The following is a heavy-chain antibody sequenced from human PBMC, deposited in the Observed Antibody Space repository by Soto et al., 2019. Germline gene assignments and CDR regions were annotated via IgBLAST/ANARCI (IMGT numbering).Heavy chain of an antibody. V-gene: IGHV1-69*12. D-gene: IGHD1-1*01. Sequence: QVQLEQSGAAVKKPGSSVKVSCKASGGTFRNSTISWVRQAPGQGLEWMGGIMPIFRTPDYAQKFQGRVTITADESTSTAYRELSGLRSDDTAVYYCARDNDRPQLGGNYYYILDVWGQGTTVTVSS. CDR2: IMPIFRTP. CDR1: GGTFRNST. J-gene: IGHJ6*02. CDR3: ARDNDRPQLGGNYYYILDV.